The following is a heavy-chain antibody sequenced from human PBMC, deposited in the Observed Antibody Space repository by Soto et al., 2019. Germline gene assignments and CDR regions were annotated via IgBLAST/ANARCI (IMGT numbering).Heavy chain of an antibody. CDR2: SNYSGST. Sequence: QVQLQESGPGLVKPSQTLSLTCTVSGGSINNGDYYWSWIRQPPEKGLAWIGYSNYSGSTYYNPCLTSRVTIAVDTALHEFSLKVTLFSAGDTAVHHWVRYFGAPVYFDYWGQGSLVTVSS. CDR3: VRYFGAPVYFDY. J-gene: IGHJ4*02. D-gene: IGHD4-17*01. CDR1: GGSINNGDYY. V-gene: IGHV4-30-4*01.